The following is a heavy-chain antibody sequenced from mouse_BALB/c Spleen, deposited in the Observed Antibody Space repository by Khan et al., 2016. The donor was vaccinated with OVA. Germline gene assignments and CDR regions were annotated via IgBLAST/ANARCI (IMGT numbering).Heavy chain of an antibody. J-gene: IGHJ3*01. CDR1: GYTFTSYW. D-gene: IGHD1-1*01. Sequence: QVQLKESGAELAKPGASVKISCKASGYTFTSYWMHWVKQRPGQGLEWIGYINPSTDYTEYNQKFKDKATLTADKSSSTAYMQLTSLTSEDSAVYYCVNHGSSSAWFTYWGQGTLVTVSA. V-gene: IGHV1-7*01. CDR2: INPSTDYT. CDR3: VNHGSSSAWFTY.